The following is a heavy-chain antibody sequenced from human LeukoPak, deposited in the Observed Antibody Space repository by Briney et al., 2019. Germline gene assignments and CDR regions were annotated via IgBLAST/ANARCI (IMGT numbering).Heavy chain of an antibody. V-gene: IGHV3-30-3*01. J-gene: IGHJ4*02. CDR3: ARGAWIQLWLPTTD. CDR2: ISYDGSNK. CDR1: GFTFSSYA. D-gene: IGHD5-18*01. Sequence: GGSLRLSCAASGFTFSSYAMHWVRQAPGKGLEWVAVISYDGSNKYYADSVKGQFTISRDNSKNTLYLQMNSLRAEDTAVYYCARGAWIQLWLPTTDWGQGTLVTVSS.